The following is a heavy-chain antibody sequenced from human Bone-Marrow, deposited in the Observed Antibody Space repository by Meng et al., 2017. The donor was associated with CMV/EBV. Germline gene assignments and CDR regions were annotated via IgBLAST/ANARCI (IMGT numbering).Heavy chain of an antibody. V-gene: IGHV4-39*07. D-gene: IGHD1-26*01. CDR2: IYYSGST. CDR3: ARGYPPFSRRYGMDV. J-gene: IGHJ6*02. Sequence: ESLKISCTVSGGSISSSSYYWGWIRQPPGKGLEWIGSIYYSGSTYYNPSLKSRVTISVDTSKNQFSLKLSSVTAADTAVYYCARGYPPFSRRYGMDVWGQGTTVTVSS. CDR1: GGSISSSSYY.